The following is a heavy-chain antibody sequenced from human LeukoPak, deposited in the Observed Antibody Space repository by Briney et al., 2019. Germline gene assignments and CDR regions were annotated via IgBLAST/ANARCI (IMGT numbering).Heavy chain of an antibody. CDR3: ARELVEGDFWSGIDY. V-gene: IGHV3-30-3*01. J-gene: IGHJ4*02. CDR2: ISYDGSNK. CDR1: GFTFSSYA. D-gene: IGHD3-3*01. Sequence: PGGSLRLSCAASGFTFSSYAMHWVRQAPGEGLEWVAVISYDGSNKYYADSVKGRFTISRDNSKNTLYLQMNSLRAEDTAVYYCARELVEGDFWSGIDYWGQGTLVTVSS.